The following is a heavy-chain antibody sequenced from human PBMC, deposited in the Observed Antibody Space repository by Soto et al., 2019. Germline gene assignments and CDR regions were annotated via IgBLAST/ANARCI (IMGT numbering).Heavy chain of an antibody. Sequence: PXESLRLSCAASGFTFSDYYMSGIRQAPGKGLEWVSYISSSSSYTNYADSVKGRFTISRDNAKNSLYLQMNSLRAEDTAVYYCARTPDCTNGVCSAGFDYWGQGTLVTVSS. CDR1: GFTFSDYY. J-gene: IGHJ4*02. CDR3: ARTPDCTNGVCSAGFDY. CDR2: ISSSSSYT. V-gene: IGHV3-11*06. D-gene: IGHD2-8*01.